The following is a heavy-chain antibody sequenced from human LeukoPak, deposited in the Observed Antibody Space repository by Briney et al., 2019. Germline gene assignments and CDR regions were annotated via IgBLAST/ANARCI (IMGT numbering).Heavy chain of an antibody. CDR3: ARDFWSGSGVDY. J-gene: IGHJ4*02. CDR2: ISSSSSYI. D-gene: IGHD3-3*01. V-gene: IGHV3-21*01. Sequence: GGSLRLSCAASGFTFSSYSMNWVRQAPGKGLEWVSSISSSSSYIYYADSVKGRFTISRDNAKNTLYLQMNSLRAEDTAVYYCARDFWSGSGVDYWGQGTLVTVSS. CDR1: GFTFSSYS.